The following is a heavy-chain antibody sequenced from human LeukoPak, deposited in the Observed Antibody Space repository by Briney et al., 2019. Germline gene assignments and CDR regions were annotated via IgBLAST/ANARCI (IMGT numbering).Heavy chain of an antibody. CDR3: ARGRGAH. Sequence: PGGSLRLSCAASGFTLSSYWMSWVRQAPGKGLEWMANIKQDGSEKYYVDSVKGRFTISRDNAKNSLYVHMNSLRAEDTAVYYCARGRGAHWGQGTLVTVSS. V-gene: IGHV3-7*01. CDR2: IKQDGSEK. J-gene: IGHJ4*02. CDR1: GFTLSSYW.